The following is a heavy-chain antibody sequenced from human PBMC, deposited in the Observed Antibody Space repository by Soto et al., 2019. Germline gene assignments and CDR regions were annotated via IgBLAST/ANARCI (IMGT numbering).Heavy chain of an antibody. Sequence: PGGSLRLSCAASGFTFSSYGMHLVRQAQGKGLEWVAVISYDGSNKYYADSVKGRFTISRDNSKNTLYLQMNSLRAEDTAVYYCAKTNYGFWSGSPFDPWGQGTLVTVSS. CDR1: GFTFSSYG. J-gene: IGHJ5*02. CDR3: AKTNYGFWSGSPFDP. CDR2: ISYDGSNK. V-gene: IGHV3-30*18. D-gene: IGHD3-3*01.